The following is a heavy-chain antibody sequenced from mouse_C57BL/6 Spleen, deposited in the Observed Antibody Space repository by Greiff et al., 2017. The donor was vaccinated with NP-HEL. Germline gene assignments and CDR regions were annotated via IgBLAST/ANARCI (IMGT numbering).Heavy chain of an antibody. CDR1: GYAFSSSW. V-gene: IGHV1-82*01. Sequence: QVQLKQSGPELVKPGASVKISCKASGYAFSSSWMNWVKQRPGKGLEWIGRIYPGDGDTNYNGKFKGKATLTADKSSSTAYMQLSSLTSEDSAVYFCARLYDYDAYYFDYWGQGTTLTVSS. J-gene: IGHJ2*01. CDR3: ARLYDYDAYYFDY. D-gene: IGHD2-4*01. CDR2: IYPGDGDT.